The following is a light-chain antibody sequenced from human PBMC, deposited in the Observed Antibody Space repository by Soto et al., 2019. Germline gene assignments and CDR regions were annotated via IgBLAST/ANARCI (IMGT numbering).Light chain of an antibody. CDR1: QSISNF. V-gene: IGKV1-9*01. Sequence: DIQLTQSPSFLSASVGDRVTITCRASQSISNFLAWYQQKPGRAPKLLIYATSTLQSGVPSRFSGSGSGTEFTLTISSLQPEDFATYYCQQLYSSAFTFGQGTRLEIK. CDR2: ATS. J-gene: IGKJ5*01. CDR3: QQLYSSAFT.